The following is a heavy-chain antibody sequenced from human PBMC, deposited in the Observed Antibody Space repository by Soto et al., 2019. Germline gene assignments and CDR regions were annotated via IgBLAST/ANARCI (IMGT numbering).Heavy chain of an antibody. J-gene: IGHJ4*02. CDR2: INAGNGNT. CDR1: GYTFTSYA. D-gene: IGHD3-10*01. Sequence: GASVKVSCKASGYTFTSYAISWVRQAPGQGLEWMGWINAGNGNTKYSQKFQGRVTITRDTSASTAYMELSSLRSEDTAVYYCARDMGFGLSDYWGQGTLVTVSS. CDR3: ARDMGFGLSDY. V-gene: IGHV1-3*01.